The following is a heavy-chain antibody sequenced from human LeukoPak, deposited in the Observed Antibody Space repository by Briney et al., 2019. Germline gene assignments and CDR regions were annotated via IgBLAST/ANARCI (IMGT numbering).Heavy chain of an antibody. J-gene: IGHJ4*02. D-gene: IGHD5-12*01. CDR1: GFTFSSYA. V-gene: IGHV3-23*01. CDR2: ISGSGGST. CDR3: AKDQGDSGYDVFDY. Sequence: SGGSLRLSCAASGFTFSSYAMSWVRQAPGKGLEWVSAISGSGGSTYYADSVKGRFTISRDNSKNTLYLQMISLRAEDTAVYHCAKDQGDSGYDVFDYWGQGTLVTVSS.